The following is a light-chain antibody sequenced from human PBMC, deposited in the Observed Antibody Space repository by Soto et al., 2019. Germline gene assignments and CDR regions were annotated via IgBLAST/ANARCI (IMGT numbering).Light chain of an antibody. V-gene: IGKV1-5*01. CDR3: RQYDSPSEYT. CDR1: QSIRNG. Sequence: DIQMTQFPSTLSASVGDRVTITCRASQSIRNGLAWDQQNPGRAHRLLIYYASTLERGVPSRFSGSGYRTEFTLNISSLQRHDFATYYCRQYDSPSEYTCGQWTQLQIK. CDR2: YAS. J-gene: IGKJ2*01.